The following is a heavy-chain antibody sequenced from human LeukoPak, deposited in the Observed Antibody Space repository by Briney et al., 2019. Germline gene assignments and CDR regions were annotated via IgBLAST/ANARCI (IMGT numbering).Heavy chain of an antibody. D-gene: IGHD4-11*01. CDR1: GFTFSSDW. Sequence: GGSLRLSCAASGFTFSSDWMHWVGQAAGRGLVWVSRINGDGSTTAYADSVMGRFTISRDNAKNPLYLQMNSLRAEDTAVYYCAREGLQSYYMDVWGKGTTVTVSS. CDR2: INGDGSTT. V-gene: IGHV3-74*03. J-gene: IGHJ6*03. CDR3: AREGLQSYYMDV.